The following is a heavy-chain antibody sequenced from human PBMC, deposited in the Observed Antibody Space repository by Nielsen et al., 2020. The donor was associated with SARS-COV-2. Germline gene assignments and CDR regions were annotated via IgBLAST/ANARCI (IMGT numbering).Heavy chain of an antibody. CDR1: GYSFTSYW. D-gene: IGHD6-13*01. Sequence: GESLKISCKGSGYSFTSYWIGWVRQMPGKGLGWMGIIYPDDSDTRYSPSFQGQVTISADKSISTAYLQWSSLKASDTAMYYCARDANAQYSSSWYYYYYGMDVWGQGTTVTVSS. V-gene: IGHV5-51*01. J-gene: IGHJ6*02. CDR2: IYPDDSDT. CDR3: ARDANAQYSSSWYYYYYGMDV.